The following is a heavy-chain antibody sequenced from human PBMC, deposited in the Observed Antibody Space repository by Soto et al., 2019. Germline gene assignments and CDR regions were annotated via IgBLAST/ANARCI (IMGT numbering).Heavy chain of an antibody. CDR3: ARDMNYVLYYFDY. CDR1: GYSISTGCY. D-gene: IGHD3-10*02. CDR2: MYYTGST. J-gene: IGHJ4*02. Sequence: SETLSLTCTVSGYSISTGCYWGWIRQPPGKGLEWIGSMYYTGSTYYNPSLKSRVTISVDTSKNQFSLKLTSVTAADTAVYYCARDMNYVLYYFDYWGQGTLVTVSS. V-gene: IGHV4-38-2*02.